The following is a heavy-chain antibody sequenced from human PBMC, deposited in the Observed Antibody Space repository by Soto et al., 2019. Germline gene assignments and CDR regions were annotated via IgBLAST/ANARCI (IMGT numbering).Heavy chain of an antibody. D-gene: IGHD3-3*01. CDR3: ARDLAYEQSYFDY. CDR2: IIPIFGTA. V-gene: IGHV1-69*13. CDR1: GGTFSSYA. J-gene: IGHJ4*02. Sequence: SVKVSCKASGGTFSSYAISWVRQAPGQGLEWMGGIIPIFGTANYAQKFQGRVTITADESTSTAYMELSSLRSEDTAVYYCARDLAYEQSYFDYWGQGTLVTVSS.